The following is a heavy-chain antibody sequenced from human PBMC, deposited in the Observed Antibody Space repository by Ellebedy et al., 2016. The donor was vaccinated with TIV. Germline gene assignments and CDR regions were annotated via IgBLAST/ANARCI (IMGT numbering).Heavy chain of an antibody. CDR3: ARGTLSYGYRLLSN. D-gene: IGHD5-18*01. V-gene: IGHV1-2*02. J-gene: IGHJ4*02. CDR2: INPNSGGT. CDR1: GYTFTGYY. Sequence: AASVKVSCKASGYTFTGYYMHWVRQAPGQGLEWMGWINPNSGGTNYAQKFQGRVTMTRDTSISTAYMELSRLRSDDTAVYYCARGTLSYGYRLLSNWGQGTLVTVSS.